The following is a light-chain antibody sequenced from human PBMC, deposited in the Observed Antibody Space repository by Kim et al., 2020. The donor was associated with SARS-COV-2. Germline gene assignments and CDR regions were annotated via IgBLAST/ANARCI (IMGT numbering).Light chain of an antibody. CDR3: QSYDSTNVV. CDR2: ANN. CDR1: SGTIASKY. J-gene: IGLJ3*02. Sequence: GKAVTIARSRSSGTIASKYVQWYQQRPGSAPTTVIQANNQRPSGVPDRFSGSIDSSSTSASLTISGLRTEDEADYYCQSYDSTNVVFGGGTQLTVL. V-gene: IGLV6-57*03.